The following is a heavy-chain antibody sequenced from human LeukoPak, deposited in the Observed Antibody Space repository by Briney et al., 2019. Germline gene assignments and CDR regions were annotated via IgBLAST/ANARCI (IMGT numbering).Heavy chain of an antibody. V-gene: IGHV3-23*01. CDR3: AKEVGDSSGDRDYFDY. Sequence: GGSLRLSCAASGFTFSSYAMSWVRQAPGKGLEWVSAISGSGGSTYYADSVKGRFTISRDNSKNTLYLQMNSLRAEDTAVYYCAKEVGDSSGDRDYFDYWGQGTLVTVSS. CDR2: ISGSGGST. CDR1: GFTFSSYA. J-gene: IGHJ4*02. D-gene: IGHD3-22*01.